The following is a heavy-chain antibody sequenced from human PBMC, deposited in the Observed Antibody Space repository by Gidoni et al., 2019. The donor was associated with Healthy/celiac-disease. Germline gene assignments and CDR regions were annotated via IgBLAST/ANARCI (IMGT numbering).Heavy chain of an antibody. J-gene: IGHJ5*02. D-gene: IGHD3-3*01. CDR1: GGSIRSGSYY. CDR2: IYTSGST. V-gene: IGHV4-61*02. CDR3: ARVPPARSYYDFWSGYST. Sequence: QVQLQESGPGLVKPSPTLSLTCTVSGGSIRSGSYYWSWIRPPSGKGLEWIGRIYTSGSTNYNPSLKSRVTISVDTSKNQFSLKLSSVTAADTAVYYCARVPPARSYYDFWSGYSTWGQGTLVTVSS.